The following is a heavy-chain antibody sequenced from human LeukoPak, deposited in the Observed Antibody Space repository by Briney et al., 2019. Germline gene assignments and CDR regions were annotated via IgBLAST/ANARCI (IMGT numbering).Heavy chain of an antibody. D-gene: IGHD3-3*01. CDR1: GFTFSDYY. J-gene: IGHJ6*03. CDR2: ISSGGSTI. V-gene: IGHV3-11*04. Sequence: RGSLRLTCAASGFTFSDYYMSWIRQAPGKGLEWVSYISSGGSTIDYADSVKGRFTISRDNAKNSLYLQMNSLRAEDTAVYYCARDKYYDFWSGSLGDYYYMDVWGKGTTVTVSS. CDR3: ARDKYYDFWSGSLGDYYYMDV.